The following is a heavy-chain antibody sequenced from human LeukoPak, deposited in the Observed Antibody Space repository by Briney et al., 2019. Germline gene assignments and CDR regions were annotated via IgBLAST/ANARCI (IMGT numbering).Heavy chain of an antibody. J-gene: IGHJ4*02. CDR3: ARDFDTMVRGVPLDY. CDR2: IKQDGSEK. V-gene: IGHV3-7*01. CDR1: GFTLSSYW. D-gene: IGHD3-10*01. Sequence: PGGSLRLSCAASGFTLSSYWMSWVRQAPGKGLEWVANIKQDGSEKYYVDSVKGRFTISRDNAKNSLYLQMNSLRAEDTAVYYCARDFDTMVRGVPLDYWGQGTLVTVSS.